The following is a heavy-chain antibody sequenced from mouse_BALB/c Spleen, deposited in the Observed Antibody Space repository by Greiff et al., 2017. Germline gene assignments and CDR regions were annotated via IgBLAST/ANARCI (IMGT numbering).Heavy chain of an antibody. CDR3: ARDEGEGRRGAWFAY. V-gene: IGHV5-4*02. J-gene: IGHJ3*01. CDR2: ISDGGSYT. D-gene: IGHD2-14*01. CDR1: GFTFSDYY. Sequence: EVKVVESGGGLVKPGGSLKLSCAASGFTFSDYYMYWVRQTPEKRLEWVATISDGGSYTYYPDSVKGRFTISRDNAKNNLYLQMSSLKSEDTAMYYCARDEGEGRRGAWFAYWGQGTLVTVSA.